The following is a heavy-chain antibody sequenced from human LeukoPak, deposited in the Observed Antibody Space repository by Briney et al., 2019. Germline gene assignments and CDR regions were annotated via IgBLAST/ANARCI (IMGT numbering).Heavy chain of an antibody. CDR2: IYYSGST. V-gene: IGHV4-59*08. D-gene: IGHD6-19*01. Sequence: PSETLSLTCAVYGGSISSYYWSWIRQPPGKGLEWIGYIYYSGSTNYNPSLKSRVTISVDTSKNQFSLKLSSVTAADTAVYYCARWGLAVAGNYFDYWGQGTLVTVSS. CDR1: GGSISSYY. CDR3: ARWGLAVAGNYFDY. J-gene: IGHJ4*02.